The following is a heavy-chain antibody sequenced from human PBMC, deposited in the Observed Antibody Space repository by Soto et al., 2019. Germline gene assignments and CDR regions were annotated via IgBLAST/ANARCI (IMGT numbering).Heavy chain of an antibody. Sequence: EVQLLESGRGLAQPGGSLRLSCAASGFTFSDSALSWVRQGTGKGLEWVSSVTVSGDTSYYADSVEGRFTISRDNSKNTLYLQMNSLRADDTAVYYCAKHGCSYPACYPYYYYVDVWGEGATVTVSS. CDR2: VTVSGDTS. J-gene: IGHJ6*03. CDR3: AKHGCSYPACYPYYYYVDV. D-gene: IGHD2-15*01. CDR1: GFTFSDSA. V-gene: IGHV3-23*01.